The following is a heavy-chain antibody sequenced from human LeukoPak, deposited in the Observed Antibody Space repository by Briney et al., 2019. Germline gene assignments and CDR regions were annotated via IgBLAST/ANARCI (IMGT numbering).Heavy chain of an antibody. CDR2: IIPIFGTA. CDR1: GGTFSSYA. CDR3: AREGHVLRYFDWLTDHQRFDY. D-gene: IGHD3-9*01. V-gene: IGHV1-69*13. J-gene: IGHJ4*02. Sequence: PGASVKVSCKASGGTFSSYAISWVRQAPGQGLEWMGGIIPIFGTANYAQKFQGRVTITADESTSTAYMELSSLRSEDTAVYYCAREGHVLRYFDWLTDHQRFDYWGQGTLVTVSS.